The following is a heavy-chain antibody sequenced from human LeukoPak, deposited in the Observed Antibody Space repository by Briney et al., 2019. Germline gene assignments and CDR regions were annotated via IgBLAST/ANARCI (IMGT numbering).Heavy chain of an antibody. V-gene: IGHV1-3*04. CDR1: GYTFTTYA. J-gene: IGHJ4*02. CDR2: ISTYSDNR. D-gene: IGHD3-3*01. CDR3: ARDQRDLYDFWSGYYTGVFDY. Sequence: GASVKVSCKASGYTFTTYAIHWVRQAPGQRLEWMGWISTYSDNRRYSPKFQGTVTITTDTSASTAYMELSSLRSEDTAVYYCARDQRDLYDFWSGYYTGVFDYWGQGTLVTVSS.